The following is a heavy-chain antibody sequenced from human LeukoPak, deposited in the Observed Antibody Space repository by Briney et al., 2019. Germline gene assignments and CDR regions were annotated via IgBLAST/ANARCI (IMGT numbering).Heavy chain of an antibody. CDR3: AKDGASDY. V-gene: IGHV3-30*18. CDR2: ISYDGSNK. D-gene: IGHD1-26*01. Sequence: GRSLRLSCAASGFTFSSYGMHWVRQAPGKGLEWVAVISYDGSNKYYADSVKGRFTISRDNSKNTLYLQMNSLRAEDTAVYYCAKDGASDYWGQGTLVTVSS. J-gene: IGHJ4*02. CDR1: GFTFSSYG.